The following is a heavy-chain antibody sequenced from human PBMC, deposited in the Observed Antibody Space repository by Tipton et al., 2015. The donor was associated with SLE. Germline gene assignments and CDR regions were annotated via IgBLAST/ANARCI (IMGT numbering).Heavy chain of an antibody. J-gene: IGHJ4*02. CDR2: VNSDGSST. CDR3: AREGIYGDSARSYFDY. CDR1: GFTFSTYW. V-gene: IGHV3-74*01. D-gene: IGHD4-17*01. Sequence: GSLRLSCAASGFTFSTYWMHWVRQAPGKGLVWVSRVNSDGSSTNCADSVKGRFTISRDNAKNSLYLQMNSLRAEDTAVYYCAREGIYGDSARSYFDYWGQGTLVTVSS.